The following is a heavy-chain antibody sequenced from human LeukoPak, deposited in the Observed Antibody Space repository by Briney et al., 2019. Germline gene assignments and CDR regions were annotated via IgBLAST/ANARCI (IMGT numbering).Heavy chain of an antibody. V-gene: IGHV3-23*01. Sequence: GGSLRLSCVASGFTFSSYAMSWVRQAPGKGLEWVSAISGSGGSTYYADSVKGRFTISRDNSKNTLYLQMNSLRAEDTAVYYCAKARGAAAGTSGYFDYWGQGTLVTVSS. D-gene: IGHD6-13*01. CDR3: AKARGAAAGTSGYFDY. CDR1: GFTFSSYA. J-gene: IGHJ4*02. CDR2: ISGSGGST.